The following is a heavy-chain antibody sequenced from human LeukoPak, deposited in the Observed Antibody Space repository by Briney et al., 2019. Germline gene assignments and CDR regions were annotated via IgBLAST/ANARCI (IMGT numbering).Heavy chain of an antibody. V-gene: IGHV4-34*01. D-gene: IGHD6-6*01. J-gene: IGHJ3*02. CDR3: AREALAARIRAFDI. Sequence: PSETLSLTCAVSGGSFSGYYWSWIRQPPGKGLEWIGVINHSGSTNYNPSLKSRVTISVDTSKNQFSLKLSSVTAADTAVYYCAREALAARIRAFDIWGQGTMVTVSS. CDR2: INHSGST. CDR1: GGSFSGYY.